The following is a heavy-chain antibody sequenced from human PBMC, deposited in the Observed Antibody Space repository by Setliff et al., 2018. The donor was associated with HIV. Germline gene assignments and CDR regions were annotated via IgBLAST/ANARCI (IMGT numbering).Heavy chain of an antibody. V-gene: IGHV4-4*07. CDR2: IYPSGTI. D-gene: IGHD1-26*01. Sequence: SETLSLTCTVSAASIRNSYWTWIRQPAGKGLEWIGRIYPSGTINYNPSLKSRVTMSVDTSKNQFSLRLTSVSAAETALYYCAGSMGATKGSWFEPWGQGTRVTVSS. CDR1: AASIRNSY. CDR3: AGSMGATKGSWFEP. J-gene: IGHJ5*02.